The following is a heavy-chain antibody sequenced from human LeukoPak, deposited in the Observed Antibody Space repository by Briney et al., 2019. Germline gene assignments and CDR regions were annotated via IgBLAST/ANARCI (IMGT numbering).Heavy chain of an antibody. Sequence: SETLSLTCTVSGGSISSSSYYWGWIRQPPGKGLEWIGSIYYSGSTYYNPSLKSRVTISVDTSKNQFSLKLSSVTAADTAVYYCARLGRGYWGQGTLDTVSS. D-gene: IGHD2-15*01. J-gene: IGHJ4*02. CDR3: ARLGRGY. V-gene: IGHV4-39*07. CDR2: IYYSGST. CDR1: GGSISSSSYY.